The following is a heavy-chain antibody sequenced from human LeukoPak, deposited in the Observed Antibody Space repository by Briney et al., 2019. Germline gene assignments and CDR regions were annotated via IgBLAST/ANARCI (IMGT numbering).Heavy chain of an antibody. Sequence: QAGGSLRLSCAASGFTVSSNYMSWVRQAPGKGLEWVSVIYSGGRTYYADSVKGRFTISRDNAKNSLYLQMSNLRAEDTAVYFCARGGGSDVWGQGATVTVSS. V-gene: IGHV3-53*01. D-gene: IGHD2-15*01. CDR3: ARGGGSDV. CDR1: GFTVSSNY. CDR2: IYSGGRT. J-gene: IGHJ6*02.